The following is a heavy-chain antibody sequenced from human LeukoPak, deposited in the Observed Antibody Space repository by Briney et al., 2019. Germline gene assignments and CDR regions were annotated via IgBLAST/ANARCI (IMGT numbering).Heavy chain of an antibody. CDR3: ATGIFFDY. J-gene: IGHJ4*02. CDR1: GFTFSNAW. V-gene: IGHV3-15*01. CDR2: FKSKADGGTI. Sequence: PGGSLRLSCTGSGFTFSNAWMSWVRQSPGQGLEWVGRFKSKADGGTIDYGAPVKGRFTISRDDSKDTVCLQMDNLKTDDTAVYFCATGIFFDYWGRGTPVTVSS.